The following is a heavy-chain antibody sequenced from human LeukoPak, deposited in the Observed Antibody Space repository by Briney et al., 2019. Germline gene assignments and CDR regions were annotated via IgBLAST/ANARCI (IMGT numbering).Heavy chain of an antibody. CDR2: IYHSGST. J-gene: IGHJ4*02. D-gene: IGHD2-2*01. Sequence: PSETLSLTCTVTGGSISSGGYYWSWIRQPPGKGLEWIGYIYHSGSTYYNPSLKSRVTISVDRSKNQFSLKLSSVTAADTAVYYCARGLRGSSTSFDYWGQGTLVTVSS. CDR1: GGSISSGGYY. CDR3: ARGLRGSSTSFDY. V-gene: IGHV4-30-2*01.